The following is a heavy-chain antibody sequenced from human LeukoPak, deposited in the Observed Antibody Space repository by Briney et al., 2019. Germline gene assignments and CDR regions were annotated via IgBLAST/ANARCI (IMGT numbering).Heavy chain of an antibody. CDR1: GFTFSSYE. V-gene: IGHV3-48*03. D-gene: IGHD1-26*01. CDR3: AKDWQRIVGANFDY. Sequence: GGSLRLSCEASGFTFSSYEMNWVRQAPGKGLEWVSYIGNSGSTIYYADSVKGRFTISRDNSKNTLYLQMNSLRAEDTAVYYCAKDWQRIVGANFDYWGQGTLVTVSS. CDR2: IGNSGSTI. J-gene: IGHJ4*02.